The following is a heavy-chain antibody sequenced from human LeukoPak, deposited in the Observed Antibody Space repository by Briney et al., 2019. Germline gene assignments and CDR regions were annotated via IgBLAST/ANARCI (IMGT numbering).Heavy chain of an antibody. Sequence: PGGSLRLSCAASGFTFSSYAMSWVRQAPGKGLEWVSAISGSGGSTYYADSVKGRFTISRDNSKNTLYLQMNSLRAEDTAVYYCAKGTGKAYYYYMDVWGKGTTVTVSS. CDR1: GFTFSSYA. CDR2: ISGSGGST. J-gene: IGHJ6*03. CDR3: AKGTGKAYYYYMDV. V-gene: IGHV3-23*01.